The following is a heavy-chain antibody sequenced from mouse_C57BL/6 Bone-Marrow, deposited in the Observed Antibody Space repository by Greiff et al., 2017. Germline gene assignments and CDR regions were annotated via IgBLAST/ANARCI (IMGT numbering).Heavy chain of an antibody. V-gene: IGHV5-9*01. J-gene: IGHJ4*01. CDR2: ISGGGGNT. CDR1: GFTFSSYT. CDR3: ARHETPMDD. Sequence: EVKLMESGGGLVKPGGSLKLSCAASGFTFSSYTMSWVRQTPEKRLEWVATISGGGGNTYYPDSVKGRFTISRDNAKNTLYLQMSSLRSEDTALYYCARHETPMDDWGQGTSVTVSS.